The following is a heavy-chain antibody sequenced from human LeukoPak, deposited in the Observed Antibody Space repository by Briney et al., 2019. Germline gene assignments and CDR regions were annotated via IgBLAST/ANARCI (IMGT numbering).Heavy chain of an antibody. V-gene: IGHV4-59*01. CDR3: ARDRRDSSSWLPYYYYMDV. D-gene: IGHD6-13*01. CDR1: GGSIRSYY. CDR2: IYYSGST. Sequence: PSETLSLTCTVSGGSIRSYYWSWIRQPPGKGLEWIGYIYYSGSTNYNPSLKSRVTISVDTSKNQISLKLSSVTAADTAVYYCARDRRDSSSWLPYYYYMDVWGKGTTVTVSS. J-gene: IGHJ6*03.